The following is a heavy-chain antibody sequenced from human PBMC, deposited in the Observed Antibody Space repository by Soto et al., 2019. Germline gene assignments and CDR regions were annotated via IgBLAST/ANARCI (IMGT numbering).Heavy chain of an antibody. CDR1: GGSISSYY. V-gene: IGHV4-59*08. Sequence: ETLSLTCTVSGGSISSYYWSWIRQPPGKGLEWIGYIYYSGSTNYNPSLKSRVTISVDTSKNQFSLKLSSVTAADTAVYYCARYSSGWFYFDYWGQGTLVTVSS. J-gene: IGHJ4*02. CDR2: IYYSGST. CDR3: ARYSSGWFYFDY. D-gene: IGHD6-19*01.